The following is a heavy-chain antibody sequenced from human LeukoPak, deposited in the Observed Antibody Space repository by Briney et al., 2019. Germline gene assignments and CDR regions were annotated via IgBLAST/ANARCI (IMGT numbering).Heavy chain of an antibody. J-gene: IGHJ4*02. Sequence: GGSLRLSCAASGFTVSSNYMSWVRQAPGKGLEWVSVIYSGGSTYYADSVKGRFTISRDNSKNTLYLQMNSLRAEDTAVYYCARSIVAVAHFDYWGQGTLVTVSS. D-gene: IGHD6-19*01. V-gene: IGHV3-53*01. CDR2: IYSGGST. CDR1: GFTVSSNY. CDR3: ARSIVAVAHFDY.